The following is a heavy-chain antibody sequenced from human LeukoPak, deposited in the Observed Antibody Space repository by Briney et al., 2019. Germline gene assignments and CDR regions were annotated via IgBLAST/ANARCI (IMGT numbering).Heavy chain of an antibody. CDR1: GGSISSGSYY. D-gene: IGHD3-16*01. CDR2: IYTSGST. Sequence: PSETLSLTCTVSGGSISSGSYYWSWIRQPAGKGLEWIGRIYTSGSTNYNPSLKSRVTISVDTSKNQFSLKLSSVTAADTAVYYCARDNAMITFGGPPKTNWFDPWGQGTLVTVSS. V-gene: IGHV4-61*02. CDR3: ARDNAMITFGGPPKTNWFDP. J-gene: IGHJ5*02.